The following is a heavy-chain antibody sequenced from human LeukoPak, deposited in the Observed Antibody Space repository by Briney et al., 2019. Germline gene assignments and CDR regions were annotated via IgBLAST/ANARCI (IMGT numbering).Heavy chain of an antibody. CDR3: TSTWIQLWFDY. CDR2: IRSKTNSHAT. V-gene: IGHV3-73*01. J-gene: IGHJ4*02. D-gene: IGHD5-18*01. CDR1: GFTFSASA. Sequence: GGSLRLSCAASGFTFSASAMHWVRQASGKGLEWVGRIRSKTNSHATEYAASVKGRFTISRDDSKNMAYLQMDSLRTEDTAVYYCTSTWIQLWFDYWGQGTLVTVSS.